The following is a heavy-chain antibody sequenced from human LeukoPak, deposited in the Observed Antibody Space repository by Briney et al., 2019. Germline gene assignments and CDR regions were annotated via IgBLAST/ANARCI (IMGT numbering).Heavy chain of an antibody. Sequence: GASVKVSCKPSVYTFTGYYMHWVRQAPGLGLEWMGWINPNSGDTNYAQKFQGRVTMTRDTSISTAYMELSRLRSDDTAVYYCAREQDIGMVSALDYWGQGTLVTVSS. J-gene: IGHJ4*02. V-gene: IGHV1-2*02. CDR2: INPNSGDT. CDR1: VYTFTGYY. D-gene: IGHD5-18*01. CDR3: AREQDIGMVSALDY.